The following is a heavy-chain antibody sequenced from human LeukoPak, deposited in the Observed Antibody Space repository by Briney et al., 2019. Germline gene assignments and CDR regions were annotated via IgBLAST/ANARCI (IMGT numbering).Heavy chain of an antibody. J-gene: IGHJ5*02. V-gene: IGHV3-49*03. Sequence: PGGSLRLSCTASGFTFGDYAMSWFRQAPGKGLEWVGFIRSKAYGGTTEYAASVKGRFTISRDDSKSIAYLQMNNLKTEDTAVYYCTRGCSGGSCYYPTDWFDPWGQGTLVTVSS. CDR2: IRSKAYGGTT. CDR3: TRGCSGGSCYYPTDWFDP. D-gene: IGHD2-15*01. CDR1: GFTFGDYA.